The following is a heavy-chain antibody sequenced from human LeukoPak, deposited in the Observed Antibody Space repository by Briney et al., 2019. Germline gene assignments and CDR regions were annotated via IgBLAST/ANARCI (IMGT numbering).Heavy chain of an antibody. D-gene: IGHD3-9*01. CDR3: ARDSYYDILTGYYPFDY. Sequence: GGSLRLSCAASGFTFSSYAMHWVRQAPGKGLEWVAVISYDGSNKYYADSVKGRFTISRDNAKNSLYLQMNSLRAEDTALYYCARDSYYDILTGYYPFDYWGQGTLVTVSS. J-gene: IGHJ4*02. CDR2: ISYDGSNK. V-gene: IGHV3-30*04. CDR1: GFTFSSYA.